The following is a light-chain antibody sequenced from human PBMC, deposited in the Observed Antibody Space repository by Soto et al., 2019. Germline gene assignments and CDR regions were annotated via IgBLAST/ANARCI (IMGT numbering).Light chain of an antibody. Sequence: QSALTQPASVSGSPGQSITISCTGTSSDVGGYNYVSWYQQHPGKAPKLMIYEVRNRPSGVSNRFSGSKSGNTASLTVSGLQAEDEADYHCSSYIRDNTYVFGTGTKVTVL. J-gene: IGLJ1*01. CDR2: EVR. CDR1: SSDVGGYNY. V-gene: IGLV2-14*01. CDR3: SSYIRDNTYV.